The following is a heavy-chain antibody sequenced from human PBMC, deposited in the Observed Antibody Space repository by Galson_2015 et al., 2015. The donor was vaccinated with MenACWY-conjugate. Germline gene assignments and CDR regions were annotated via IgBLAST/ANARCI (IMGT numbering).Heavy chain of an antibody. CDR1: GFLFSAYA. CDR2: ISSSSSATT. V-gene: IGHV3-23*01. D-gene: IGHD1-1*01. Sequence: SLRLSCAASGFLFSAYAMTWVRQAPGKGLEWVSAISSSSSATTYYADAVKGRFTISRDNSRNTLFLQMDKLSAEDTAVYYCANMAVLTTSAFDFWGQGTLVTVSS. J-gene: IGHJ4*02. CDR3: ANMAVLTTSAFDF.